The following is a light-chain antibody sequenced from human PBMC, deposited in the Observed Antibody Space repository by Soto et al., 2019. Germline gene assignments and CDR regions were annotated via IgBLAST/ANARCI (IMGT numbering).Light chain of an antibody. CDR3: QQYHKFWT. CDR1: QSISSW. CDR2: KAS. Sequence: DIQMTQSPSTLSASVGDRVTITCRASQSISSWLAWYQQKPGKAPKLLIYKASDLEGGVPSRFSGSGSGTEFTLTISSLQPDDFATYYCQQYHKFWTFGQGTRLESK. V-gene: IGKV1-5*03. J-gene: IGKJ1*01.